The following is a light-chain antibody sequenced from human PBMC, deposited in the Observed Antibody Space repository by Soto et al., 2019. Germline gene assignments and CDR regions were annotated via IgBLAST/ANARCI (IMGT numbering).Light chain of an antibody. CDR2: GAS. Sequence: EIVLTQSPGTLSLSPGERATLLCSASQSATSNYLAWYQQKPGQAPSLLMYGASRRPTGIPARVSGGGSGTGFTLTVYRLEPEDFAVYYCQQYGDSPWTFGQTTKVEI. V-gene: IGKV3-20*01. CDR3: QQYGDSPWT. J-gene: IGKJ1*01. CDR1: QSATSNY.